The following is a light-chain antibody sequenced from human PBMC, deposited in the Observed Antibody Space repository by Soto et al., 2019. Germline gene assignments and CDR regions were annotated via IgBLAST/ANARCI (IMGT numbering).Light chain of an antibody. V-gene: IGKV1-39*01. J-gene: IGKJ5*01. CDR1: QRISSY. CDR2: AAS. CDR3: QQSYSTPIT. Sequence: DIQMTQSPSSLSASVGDRVTITCRASQRISSYLNWYQQKPGKAPKLLIYAASSLQSGVPSRFSGSGSGTDFTLTISSLHPEDFATYYCQQSYSTPITFGQGTRLEIK.